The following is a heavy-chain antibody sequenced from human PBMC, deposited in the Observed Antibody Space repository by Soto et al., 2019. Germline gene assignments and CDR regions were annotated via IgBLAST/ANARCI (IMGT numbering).Heavy chain of an antibody. D-gene: IGHD3-22*01. CDR1: GYTFTSYD. J-gene: IGHJ6*01. Sequence: QVQLVQSGAEVKKPGASVKVSCKASGYTFTSYDINWVRQATGQGLEWMGWMNHNSANTGYAQKFQGRVTMTRNTPISTAYMELSSLRSEDTAVYYCARGPYYDSDYYYDGMGVWGQGTTVTVSS. V-gene: IGHV1-8*01. CDR2: MNHNSANT. CDR3: ARGPYYDSDYYYDGMGV.